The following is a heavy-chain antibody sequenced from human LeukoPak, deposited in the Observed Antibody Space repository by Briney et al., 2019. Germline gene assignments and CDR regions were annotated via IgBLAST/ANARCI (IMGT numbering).Heavy chain of an antibody. CDR1: GFTFSTYA. Sequence: PGGSLRLSCAASGFTFSTYAMSWVRQAPGKGLEWVSALTNSGGSGGVTYYADSVKGRFIISRDNSKSTLYLQLSSLRAEDTAGYYWAKAMPPNHYDSRVFYRVTLASWGQEPLVTVSS. CDR3: AKAMPPNHYDSRVFYRVTLAS. D-gene: IGHD3-22*01. J-gene: IGHJ5*02. CDR2: LTNSGGSGGVT. V-gene: IGHV3-23*01.